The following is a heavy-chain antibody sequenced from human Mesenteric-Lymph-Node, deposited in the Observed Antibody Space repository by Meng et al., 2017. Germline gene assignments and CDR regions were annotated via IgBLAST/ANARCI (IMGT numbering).Heavy chain of an antibody. V-gene: IGHV3-15*01. J-gene: IGHJ4*02. CDR3: TTAGDYYDSSGYWIDY. Sequence: GGSLRLSCAVSGFSFSNAWISWVRPAPGKGLEWVGRIKSKTDGGTTDYAANVKGRFTITRDNSKNTLYLQMNSLKTEDTAVYYCTTAGDYYDSSGYWIDYWGQGTLVTVSS. CDR2: IKSKTDGGTT. D-gene: IGHD3-22*01. CDR1: GFSFSNAW.